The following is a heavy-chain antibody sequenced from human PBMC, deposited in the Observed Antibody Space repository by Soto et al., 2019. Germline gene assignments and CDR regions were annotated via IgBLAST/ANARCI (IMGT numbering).Heavy chain of an antibody. D-gene: IGHD2-2*01. Sequence: SEPLSLTCTVSGGSISSYYWSWIRQPPGKGLEWIGYIYYSGSTNYNPSLKSRVTISVDTSKNQFSLKLSSVTAADTAVYYCARRYCSSTSCYNWFDPWGQGTLFTVS. CDR1: GGSISSYY. CDR3: ARRYCSSTSCYNWFDP. V-gene: IGHV4-59*08. CDR2: IYYSGST. J-gene: IGHJ5*02.